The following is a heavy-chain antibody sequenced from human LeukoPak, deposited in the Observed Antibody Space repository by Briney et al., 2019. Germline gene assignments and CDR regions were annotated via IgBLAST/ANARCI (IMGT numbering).Heavy chain of an antibody. Sequence: GSLRLSCAASGFTYTSYAMSWFRQAPGKGLEWVSVISGNGGTTYYADSVKGRFTVSRDNSKNTLYLQMNSLRAEDTAVYYCAKDMLWFGDLPQTLNDGFDIWGQGTMVTVSS. J-gene: IGHJ3*02. CDR3: AKDMLWFGDLPQTLNDGFDI. D-gene: IGHD3-10*01. CDR1: GFTYTSYA. CDR2: ISGNGGTT. V-gene: IGHV3-23*01.